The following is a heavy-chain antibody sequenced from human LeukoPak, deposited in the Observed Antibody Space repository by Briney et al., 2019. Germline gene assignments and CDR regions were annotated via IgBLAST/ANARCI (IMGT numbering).Heavy chain of an antibody. D-gene: IGHD3-16*01. CDR2: ITISSSII. V-gene: IGHV3-21*01. J-gene: IGHJ4*02. CDR3: ARDLSDDYSLDY. CDR1: GFSFSDYS. Sequence: GGSLRLSCAASGFSFSDYSMNWVRQAPGKGLEWVSSITISSSIIYYADSVKGRFTISRDNAKNSLFLQMNSLRAVDTAVYFCARDLSDDYSLDYWGQGTLVSVSS.